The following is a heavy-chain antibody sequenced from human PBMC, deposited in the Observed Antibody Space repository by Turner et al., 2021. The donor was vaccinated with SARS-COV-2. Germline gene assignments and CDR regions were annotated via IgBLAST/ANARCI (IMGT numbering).Heavy chain of an antibody. V-gene: IGHV3-21*01. CDR3: ARDLVDFWSGYHMLGFDY. CDR2: ISSRISYI. J-gene: IGHJ4*02. Sequence: EVQLVESGGGLVKPGGSLRLSCAASGFTFSTYSMNWVRQDPGKGRECVSSISSRISYIYYADSVKGRFTISRDNAKNSLYLKMNSLRAEDTAVYYCARDLVDFWSGYHMLGFDYWGQGTLVTVSS. D-gene: IGHD3-3*01. CDR1: GFTFSTYS.